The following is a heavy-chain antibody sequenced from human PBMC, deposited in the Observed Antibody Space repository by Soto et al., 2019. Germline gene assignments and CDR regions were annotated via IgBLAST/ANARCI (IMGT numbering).Heavy chain of an antibody. D-gene: IGHD3-16*02. CDR2: IWFDGSNK. Sequence: QVQLVESGGGVVQPGRSLRLACEASGFTFSNYGMHWVRQAPGKGLEWVALIWFDGSNKYYADSVKGRFTISRDTSKNTLYLQINSLRAEDTAIYYCARDLSGPLDYWGQGTLVTVSS. V-gene: IGHV3-33*01. J-gene: IGHJ4*02. CDR3: ARDLSGPLDY. CDR1: GFTFSNYG.